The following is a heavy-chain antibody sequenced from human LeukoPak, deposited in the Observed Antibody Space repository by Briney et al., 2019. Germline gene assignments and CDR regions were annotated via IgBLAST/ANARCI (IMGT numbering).Heavy chain of an antibody. J-gene: IGHJ3*02. V-gene: IGHV3-23*01. CDR3: ARERGIVGAWEHDAFDI. CDR1: GIIFTSHW. CDR2: ISGSGGST. Sequence: PGGSLRLSCAASGIIFTSHWMSWVREAPGKGLEWVSAISGSGGSTYYADSVKGRFTISRDNSKNSLYLQMNSLRAEDTAVYYCARERGIVGAWEHDAFDIWGQGTMVTVSS. D-gene: IGHD1-26*01.